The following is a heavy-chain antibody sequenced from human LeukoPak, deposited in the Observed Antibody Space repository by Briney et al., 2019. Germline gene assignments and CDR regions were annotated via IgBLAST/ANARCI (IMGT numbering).Heavy chain of an antibody. CDR1: GFTFSSYG. J-gene: IGHJ6*03. CDR2: ISGSGGGT. CDR3: AKGSDYDPPYYYYYMDV. V-gene: IGHV3-23*01. D-gene: IGHD5-12*01. Sequence: GGSLRLSCAASGFTFSSYGMNWVRQAPGKGLEWVSAISGSGGGTYYADSVKGRFTISRDNSKNTLYLQMNSLRAEDTAVYYCAKGSDYDPPYYYYYMDVWGKGTTVTISS.